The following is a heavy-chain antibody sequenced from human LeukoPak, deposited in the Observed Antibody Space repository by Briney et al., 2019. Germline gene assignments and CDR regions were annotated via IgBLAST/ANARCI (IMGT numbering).Heavy chain of an antibody. J-gene: IGHJ4*02. CDR1: GFTFSSYS. Sequence: LRLSCAASGFTFSSYSMNWIRQHPGKGLEWIGYIYYSGSTYYNPSLKSRVTISVDTSKNQFSLKLSSVTAADTAVYYCAREGGLDSSGYRYFDYWGQGTLVTVSS. CDR3: AREGGLDSSGYRYFDY. CDR2: IYYSGST. D-gene: IGHD3-22*01. V-gene: IGHV4-31*02.